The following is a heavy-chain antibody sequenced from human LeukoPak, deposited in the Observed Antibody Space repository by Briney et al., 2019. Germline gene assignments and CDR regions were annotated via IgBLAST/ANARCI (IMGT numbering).Heavy chain of an antibody. CDR1: GGSISSYY. J-gene: IGHJ6*03. CDR2: IYYSGST. V-gene: IGHV4-59*01. CDR3: ARGGASGSYFYLYYYYYMDV. Sequence: SETLSLTCTVSGGSISSYYWSWIRQPPGKGLEWIGYIYYSGSTNYNPSLRSRVTISVDTSKNQFSLKLSSVTAADTAVYYCARGGASGSYFYLYYYYYMDVWGKGTTVTISS. D-gene: IGHD1-26*01.